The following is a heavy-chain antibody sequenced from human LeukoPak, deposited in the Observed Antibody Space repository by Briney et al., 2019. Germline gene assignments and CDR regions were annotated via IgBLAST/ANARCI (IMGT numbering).Heavy chain of an antibody. CDR3: AGDGQPLDYGDVT. D-gene: IGHD4-17*01. Sequence: SETLSLTCTVSGGSVSSGSYYWSWLRQPPGKGLKWFGYIYYSGSTNYNPSLKSRVTISVDTSKNQFSLKLSSVTAADTAVYYCAGDGQPLDYGDVTWGQGTLVTVSS. V-gene: IGHV4-61*01. CDR1: GGSVSSGSYY. J-gene: IGHJ5*02. CDR2: IYYSGST.